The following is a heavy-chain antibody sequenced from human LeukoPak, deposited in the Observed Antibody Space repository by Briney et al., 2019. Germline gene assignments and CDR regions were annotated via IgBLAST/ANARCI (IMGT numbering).Heavy chain of an antibody. Sequence: GGSLRLSCAASGFTFSSYAMSWVRQAPGKGLEWVSAISGSGGNTYYTDSVKGRFTVSRDNSQNTLYLQMDSLRADDTAVYYCAKHSSASCYQPNDYWGQGTLVTVSS. CDR1: GFTFSSYA. J-gene: IGHJ4*02. V-gene: IGHV3-23*01. D-gene: IGHD2-2*01. CDR2: ISGSGGNT. CDR3: AKHSSASCYQPNDY.